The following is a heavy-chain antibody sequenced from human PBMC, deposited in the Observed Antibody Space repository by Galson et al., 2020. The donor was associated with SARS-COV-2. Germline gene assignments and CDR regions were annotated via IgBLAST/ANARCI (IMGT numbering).Heavy chain of an antibody. CDR3: AHVLYVEGSGYWGFDY. Sequence: SGPTLVKPTQTLTLTCTFSGFSLSSSGVGVGWIRQPPGKALEWLALIYWDDDEHYSPSLKSRLTITKATSKNQVVLTMTNMDPVDTGTYFCAHVLYVEGSGYWGFDYWGQGTRVIVSS. V-gene: IGHV2-5*02. D-gene: IGHD3-22*01. CDR2: IYWDDDE. CDR1: GFSLSSSGVG. J-gene: IGHJ4*02.